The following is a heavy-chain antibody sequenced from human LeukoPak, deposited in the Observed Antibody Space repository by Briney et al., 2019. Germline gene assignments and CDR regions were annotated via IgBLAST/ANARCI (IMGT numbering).Heavy chain of an antibody. CDR2: INPNSGGT. J-gene: IGHJ4*02. CDR1: RGTFSIYA. D-gene: IGHD2-21*01. CDR3: VRRWTYRERCGGDCRRGTDVDY. Sequence: GASVKVSCKASRGTFSIYAISWVRQTPGQGLEWIGGINPNSGGTNYAQKFQGRVTMARDTSISTAYMELSRLRSDDTAVYYCVRRWTYRERCGGDCRRGTDVDYWGQGTLVTVSA. V-gene: IGHV1-2*02.